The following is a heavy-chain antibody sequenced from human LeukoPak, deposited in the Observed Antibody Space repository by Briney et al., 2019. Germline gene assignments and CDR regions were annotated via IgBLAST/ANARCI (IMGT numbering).Heavy chain of an antibody. CDR3: ARRRQRYWEAFDI. Sequence: SETLSLTCSVSDGSISNYYWSWIRQPPGKGLEWIVFMSYSGTTDYSPSLKSRVTVSIDTSKNQFSLNLSSVTAADTAVYYCARRRQRYWEAFDIWGQGTKVTVS. CDR1: DGSISNYY. D-gene: IGHD1-26*01. V-gene: IGHV4-59*08. J-gene: IGHJ3*02. CDR2: MSYSGTT.